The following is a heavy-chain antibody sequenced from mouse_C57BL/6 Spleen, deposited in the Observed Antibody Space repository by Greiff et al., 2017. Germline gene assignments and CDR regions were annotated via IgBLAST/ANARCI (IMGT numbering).Heavy chain of an antibody. D-gene: IGHD2-3*01. CDR2: IDPSDSYT. V-gene: IGHV1-59*01. CDR1: GYTFTSYW. CDR3: ARSDGYFPWFAY. Sequence: QVQLQQPGAELVRPGTSVKLSCKASGYTFTSYWMHWVQQRPGQGLEWIGVIDPSDSYTNYHQKFKGKSTLTVDTSSSTPYMQLSSLTSEDSAVYYCARSDGYFPWFAYWGQGTLVTVSA. J-gene: IGHJ3*01.